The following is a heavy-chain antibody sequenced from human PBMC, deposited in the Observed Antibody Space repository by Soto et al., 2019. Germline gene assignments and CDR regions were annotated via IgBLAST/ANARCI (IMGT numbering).Heavy chain of an antibody. D-gene: IGHD3-10*01. CDR1: GGSISSGGYY. CDR3: ARGGNRYGSGTPKCFDP. CDR2: IYYNRDT. V-gene: IGHV4-31*03. J-gene: IGHJ5*02. Sequence: QLQLQESGPGLVKPSQTLSLTCTVSGGSISSGGYYWSWIRQHPGKGLEWIGYIYYNRDTEYTPSLKGRITIPGETSKNQCALKLSSVSASETAVYYWARGGNRYGSGTPKCFDPWVQGTLVSVSS.